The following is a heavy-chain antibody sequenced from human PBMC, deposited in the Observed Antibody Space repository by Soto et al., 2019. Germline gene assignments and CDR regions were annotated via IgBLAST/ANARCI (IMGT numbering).Heavy chain of an antibody. V-gene: IGHV4-59*01. Sequence: TSETLSLTCTVSGGSISSYYWSWIRQPPGKGLEWIGYIYYSGSTNYNPSLKSRVTISVDTSKNQFSLKLSSGTAADTAVYYCARDARVAAAKKGPNWFDPWGQGTLVTVSS. CDR1: GGSISSYY. D-gene: IGHD6-13*01. J-gene: IGHJ5*02. CDR3: ARDARVAAAKKGPNWFDP. CDR2: IYYSGST.